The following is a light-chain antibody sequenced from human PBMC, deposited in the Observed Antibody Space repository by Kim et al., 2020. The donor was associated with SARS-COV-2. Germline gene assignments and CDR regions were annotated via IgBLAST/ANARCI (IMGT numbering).Light chain of an antibody. CDR3: QQSHTAPLLT. CDR1: QNINSF. V-gene: IGKV1-39*01. CDR2: AAS. J-gene: IGKJ4*01. Sequence: DIQMTQSPSSLAASVGDRVTITCRASQNINSFLNWYQQRPGKAPKLLIYAASTLQIGVPSRFSGSGSGTDFTLTITSLQPEDSATYYCQQSHTAPLLTFGGGTKLEI.